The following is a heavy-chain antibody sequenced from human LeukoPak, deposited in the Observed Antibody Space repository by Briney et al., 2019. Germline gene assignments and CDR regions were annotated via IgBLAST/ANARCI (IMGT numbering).Heavy chain of an antibody. CDR2: IKQDGSEK. CDR3: AGGYSRFDY. V-gene: IGHV3-7*04. D-gene: IGHD4-11*01. CDR1: GFTFSGSA. Sequence: PGGSLRLSCAASGFTFSGSAMHWVRQASGKGLEWVANIKQDGSEKYYVDSVKGRFTISRDNAKNSLYLQMNSLRAEDTAVYYCAGGYSRFDYWGQGTLVTVSS. J-gene: IGHJ4*02.